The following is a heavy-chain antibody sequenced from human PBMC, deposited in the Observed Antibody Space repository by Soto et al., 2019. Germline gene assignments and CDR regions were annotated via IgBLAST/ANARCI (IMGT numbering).Heavy chain of an antibody. CDR2: IYYSGST. CDR3: GVAAAGTHYFDY. J-gene: IGHJ4*02. CDR1: GGSISSYY. Sequence: QVQLQESGPGLVKPSETLSLTCTVSGGSISSYYWSWIRQPPGKGLEWIGYIYYSGSTNYNPSLKSRVTISVDTSKNQFSLKLSSVTAADTAVYYCGVAAAGTHYFDYWGQGTLVTVSS. D-gene: IGHD6-13*01. V-gene: IGHV4-59*08.